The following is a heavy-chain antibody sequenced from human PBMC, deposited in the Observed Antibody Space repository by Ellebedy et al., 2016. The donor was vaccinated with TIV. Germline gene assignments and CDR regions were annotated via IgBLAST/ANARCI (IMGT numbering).Heavy chain of an antibody. CDR1: GFTFENAW. J-gene: IGHJ4*02. D-gene: IGHD3-9*01. CDR3: ARESVRYFDWDF. Sequence: GESLKISCAASGFTFENAWMTWVRQAPGKGLEWVAKIRQEGDEIYYVESVKGRFTISRDNAKKTVYLEMSSLRAEDTAVYYCARESVRYFDWDFWGQGTPVTVSS. V-gene: IGHV3-7*01. CDR2: IRQEGDEI.